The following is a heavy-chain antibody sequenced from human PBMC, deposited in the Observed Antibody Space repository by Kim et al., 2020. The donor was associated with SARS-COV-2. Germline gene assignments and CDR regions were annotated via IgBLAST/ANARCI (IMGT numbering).Heavy chain of an antibody. CDR3: ARDLRGTSSYYY. D-gene: IGHD3-10*01. Sequence: SETLSLTCTVSGGSISDYYWTWIRQPPGKGLEWIGYIYYSGSTSYNPSLKSRVTISVDTSKNQFSLKLTSVTAADTAVYYCARDLRGTSSYYYWGQGLLV. J-gene: IGHJ4*02. V-gene: IGHV4-59*13. CDR1: GGSISDYY. CDR2: IYYSGST.